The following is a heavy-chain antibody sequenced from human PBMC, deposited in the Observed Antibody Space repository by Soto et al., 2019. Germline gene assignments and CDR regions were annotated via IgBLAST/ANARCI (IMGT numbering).Heavy chain of an antibody. J-gene: IGHJ5*02. CDR2: ISSSGSTI. CDR3: ARVPIAARRRGNWFDP. V-gene: IGHV3-48*03. CDR1: GFTFSSYE. D-gene: IGHD6-6*01. Sequence: VQLVESGGGLVQPGGSLRLSCAASGFTFSSYEMNWVRQAPGKGLEWVSYISSSGSTIYYADSVKGRFTISRDNAKNSLYLQMNSLRAEDTAVYYCARVPIAARRRGNWFDPWGQGTLVTVSS.